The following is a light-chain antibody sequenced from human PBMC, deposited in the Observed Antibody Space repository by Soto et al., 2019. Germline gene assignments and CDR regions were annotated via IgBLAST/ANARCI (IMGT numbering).Light chain of an antibody. CDR3: QQRSNWPLT. V-gene: IGKV3-11*01. J-gene: IGKJ4*01. CDR2: DAS. CDR1: PSVSSY. Sequence: EIVLTQSPATLSLSPGERATLSCRASPSVSSYLAWYQQKPVQAPRLLIYDASNRATGIPARFSGSGSGTAFTLTISSLEPEDFAVYYCQQRSNWPLTCGGGPKVEIK.